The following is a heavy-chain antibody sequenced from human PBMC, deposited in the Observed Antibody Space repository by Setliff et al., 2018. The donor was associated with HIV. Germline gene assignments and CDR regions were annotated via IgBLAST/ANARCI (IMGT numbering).Heavy chain of an antibody. J-gene: IGHJ4*02. V-gene: IGHV5-51*01. CDR3: ATVDPNYGDYATY. CDR1: RYSFTTYW. Sequence: GESLTISCKGSRYSFTTYWIAWVRQMPGKGLEWMGIVYPGDSDTRYSPSFQGQVTISADTSISTAYLHWSSLKASDTAVYYCATVDPNYGDYATYWGQGSLVTVSS. CDR2: VYPGDSDT. D-gene: IGHD4-17*01.